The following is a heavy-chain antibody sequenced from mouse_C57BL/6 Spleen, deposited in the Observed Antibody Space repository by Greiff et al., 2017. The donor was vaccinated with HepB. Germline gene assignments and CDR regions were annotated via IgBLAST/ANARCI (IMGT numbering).Heavy chain of an antibody. CDR2: ISSGSSTI. D-gene: IGHD1-1*01. J-gene: IGHJ4*01. CDR3: ASYYGSSLYAMDY. CDR1: GFTFSDYG. Sequence: EVQVVESGGGLVKPGGSLKLSCAASGFTFSDYGMHWVRQAPEKGLEWVAYISSGSSTIYYADTVKGRCTISRDNAKNTLFLQMTSLRSEDTAMYYCASYYGSSLYAMDYWGQGTSVTVSS. V-gene: IGHV5-17*01.